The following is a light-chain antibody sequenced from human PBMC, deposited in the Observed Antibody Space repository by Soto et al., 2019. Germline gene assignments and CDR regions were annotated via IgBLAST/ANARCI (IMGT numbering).Light chain of an antibody. V-gene: IGKV3-15*01. CDR1: QSVSSN. J-gene: IGKJ2*01. CDR2: GAS. Sequence: EMVLTQSPATLSVSPGKRATLSCRASQSVSSNLAWYQKKPGQAPRLLMYGASTRATGIPARFSGSGSGTEFTLTISSLQSEDFAVYYCQQYNNWPPNTFGQGTKLEIK. CDR3: QQYNNWPPNT.